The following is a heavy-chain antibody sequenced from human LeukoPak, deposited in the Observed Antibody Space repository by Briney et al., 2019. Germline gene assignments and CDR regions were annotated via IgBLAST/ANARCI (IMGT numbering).Heavy chain of an antibody. CDR2: INHSGST. D-gene: IGHD6-13*01. V-gene: IGHV4-34*01. CDR1: GGSFSGYY. J-gene: IGHJ4*02. Sequence: SETLSLTCAVYGGSFSGYYWSWIRQPPGKGLEWIGEINHSGSTNYNPSLKSRVTISVDTSKNQFSLKLSSVTAADTAVYYCASTLRGSWYPRCENWGQGTLVTVSS. CDR3: ASTLRGSWYPRCEN.